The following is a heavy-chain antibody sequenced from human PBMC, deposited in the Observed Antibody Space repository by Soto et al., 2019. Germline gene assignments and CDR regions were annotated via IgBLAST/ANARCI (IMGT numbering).Heavy chain of an antibody. CDR3: ASHDYGVRVED. J-gene: IGHJ4*02. D-gene: IGHD4-17*01. CDR1: GGTFSSYT. V-gene: IGHV1-69*02. Sequence: QVQLVQSAAEVKKPGSSVKVSCKASGGTFSSYTISWVRQAPGQGLEWMGRIIPILGIANYAQKFQGRVTITADKSTSTSYMELSSLRSEDTAVYYCASHDYGVRVEDWGQGTLVTVSS. CDR2: IIPILGIA.